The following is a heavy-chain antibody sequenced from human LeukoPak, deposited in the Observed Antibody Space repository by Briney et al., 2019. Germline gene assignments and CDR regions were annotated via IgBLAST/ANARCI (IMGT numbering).Heavy chain of an antibody. CDR2: ITSSGNTV. Sequence: TGGSLRLSCAASGFTFSTYGMNWVRQAPGKGLEWVSYITSSGNTVYDADSVKGRFTISRDNAKNSLYLQMNSLRAEDTAVYYCARKLAYCSGGGCYATFDYWGQGTLVTVSS. CDR1: GFTFSTYG. J-gene: IGHJ4*02. V-gene: IGHV3-48*04. D-gene: IGHD2-15*01. CDR3: ARKLAYCSGGGCYATFDY.